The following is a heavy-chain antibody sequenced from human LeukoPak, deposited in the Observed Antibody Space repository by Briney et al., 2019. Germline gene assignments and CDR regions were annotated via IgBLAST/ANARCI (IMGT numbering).Heavy chain of an antibody. Sequence: PGGSLRLSCAASGFTFSTYAMSWVRQAPGKGLEWVSAISGSGDSTSYADSVKGRFTISRDNSRNTLYLQMNTLRAEDTAVYYCAKQARYSNFWSGYLYYFDYWGQGTLVTVSS. CDR3: AKQARYSNFWSGYLYYFDY. CDR2: ISGSGDST. D-gene: IGHD3-3*01. J-gene: IGHJ4*02. V-gene: IGHV3-23*01. CDR1: GFTFSTYA.